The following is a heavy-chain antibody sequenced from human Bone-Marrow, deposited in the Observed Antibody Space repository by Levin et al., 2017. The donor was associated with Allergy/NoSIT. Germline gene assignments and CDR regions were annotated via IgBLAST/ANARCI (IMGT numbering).Heavy chain of an antibody. Sequence: AGGSLRLSCTTSGFTFSSYAMHWVRQAPGKGLEWVAFISDDGSTKYDADSLKGRLHISRDNSKNTVFLQINSLRENDTAVYFCARETPEASIFFDYWGQGILVTVSS. CDR2: ISDDGSTK. J-gene: IGHJ4*02. D-gene: IGHD2-15*01. CDR1: GFTFSSYA. CDR3: ARETPEASIFFDY. V-gene: IGHV3-30*04.